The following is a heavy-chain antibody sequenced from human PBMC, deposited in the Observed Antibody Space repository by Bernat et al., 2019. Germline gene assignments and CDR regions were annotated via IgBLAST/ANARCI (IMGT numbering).Heavy chain of an antibody. CDR1: GGSISSSSYY. J-gene: IGHJ4*02. CDR2: IYYSGST. CDR3: ARDTIMTTVTTVEFDC. V-gene: IGHV4-39*01. D-gene: IGHD4-17*01. Sequence: QLQLQESGPGLVKPSETLSLTCTVSGGSISSSSYYWGWIRQPPGKGLEWIGSIYYSGSTYYNPSLKSRVTISVDTSKNQFSLKLSSVTAADTAVYYCARDTIMTTVTTVEFDCWGQGTLVTVSS.